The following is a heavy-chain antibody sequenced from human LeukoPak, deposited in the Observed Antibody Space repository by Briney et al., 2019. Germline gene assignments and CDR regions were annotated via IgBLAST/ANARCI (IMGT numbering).Heavy chain of an antibody. CDR3: ARDLLRYSSSSASDY. CDR1: GGTFSSYA. Sequence: ASVKVSCTASGGTFSSYAISWVRQAPGQGLEWMGRIIPILGIANYAQKFQGRVTITADKSTSTAYMELSSLRSEDTAVYYCARDLLRYSSSSASDYWGQGTLVTVSS. V-gene: IGHV1-69*04. J-gene: IGHJ4*02. D-gene: IGHD6-6*01. CDR2: IIPILGIA.